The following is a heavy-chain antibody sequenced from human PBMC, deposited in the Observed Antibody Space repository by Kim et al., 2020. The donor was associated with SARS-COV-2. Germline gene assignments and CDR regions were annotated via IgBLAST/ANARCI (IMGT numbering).Heavy chain of an antibody. J-gene: IGHJ4*02. Sequence: ASVKVSCKASGYTFTSYDINWVRQATGQGLEWMGWMNPNSGNTGYAQKFQGRVTMTRNTSISTAYMELSSLRSEDTAVYYCARGPLTNRDGYNPYYFDYWGQGTLVTVSS. D-gene: IGHD5-12*01. CDR2: MNPNSGNT. V-gene: IGHV1-8*01. CDR1: GYTFTSYD. CDR3: ARGPLTNRDGYNPYYFDY.